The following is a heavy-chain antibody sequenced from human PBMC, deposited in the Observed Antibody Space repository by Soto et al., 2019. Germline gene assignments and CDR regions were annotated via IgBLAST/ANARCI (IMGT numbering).Heavy chain of an antibody. CDR3: ARSQGSSTSLEIYYYYYYGMDV. CDR2: IIPISGTA. V-gene: IGHV1-69*01. J-gene: IGHJ6*02. D-gene: IGHD2-2*01. CDR1: GRPLSSSP. Sequence: QVQLVQSGAEVKKPGSSVTLSSKASGRPLSSSPIRCARQPPGHAPASLGGIIPISGTANYAQKFQGRVTITADESTSTAYMELSSLRSEDTAVYYCARSQGSSTSLEIYYYYYYGMDVWGQGTTVTVSS.